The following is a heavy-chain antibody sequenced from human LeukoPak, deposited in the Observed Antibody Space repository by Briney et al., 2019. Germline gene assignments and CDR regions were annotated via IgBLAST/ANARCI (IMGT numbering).Heavy chain of an antibody. D-gene: IGHD3-22*01. CDR2: ISGDGGST. CDR3: AKDVGGGYYYDSSGYPDY. J-gene: IGHJ4*02. V-gene: IGHV3-43*02. CDR1: GFTFDDYA. Sequence: GGSLRLSCAASGFTFDDYAMHWVRQAPGKGLEWVSLISGDGGSTYYADSVKGRFTISRDNSKNSPYLQMNSLRTEDTALYYCAKDVGGGYYYDSSGYPDYWGQGTLVTVSS.